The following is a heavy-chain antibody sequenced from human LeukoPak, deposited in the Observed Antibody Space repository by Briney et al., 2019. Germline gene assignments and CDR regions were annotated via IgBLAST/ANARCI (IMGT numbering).Heavy chain of an antibody. CDR1: GFTFSSYA. Sequence: PGGSLRLSCAASGFTFSSYATSWVRQAPGKGLEWVSAISGSGGSTYYADSVKGRFTISRDNSKNTLYLQMNSLRAEDTAVYYCAKDSTYYYDSSGYQRGPLDYWGQGTLVTVSS. CDR2: ISGSGGST. D-gene: IGHD3-22*01. V-gene: IGHV3-23*01. J-gene: IGHJ4*02. CDR3: AKDSTYYYDSSGYQRGPLDY.